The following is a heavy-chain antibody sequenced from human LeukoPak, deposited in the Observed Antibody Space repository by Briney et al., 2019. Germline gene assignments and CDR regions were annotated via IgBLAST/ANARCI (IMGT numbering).Heavy chain of an antibody. CDR2: ISSSGRTV. CDR1: GFTVSSNY. V-gene: IGHV3-11*01. CDR3: AREVGFGGSYFI. J-gene: IGHJ3*02. Sequence: GGSQRLSCAPSGFTVSSNYMSWIRQATGRGLEWVSYISSSGRTVYYADSVKGRFTISRDNAKNSLYLQMNSLRAEDTAVYYCAREVGFGGSYFIWGQGTMVTVSS. D-gene: IGHD1-26*01.